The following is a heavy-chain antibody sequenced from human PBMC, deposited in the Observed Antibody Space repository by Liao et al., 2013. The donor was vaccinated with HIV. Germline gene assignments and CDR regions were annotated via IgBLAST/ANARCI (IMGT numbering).Heavy chain of an antibody. CDR3: ARGHCDGGSCYLFDY. CDR2: INHRGST. Sequence: QVQLQQWGAGLLKPSETLSLTCAVSGESFSDNYWSWIRQAPGRGLEWIGEINHRGSTNYNPSLKSRVTISVDTSKNQFSLKVTSVTAADTAVYYCARGHCDGGSCYLFDYWGQGTLVTVSS. CDR1: GESFSDNY. V-gene: IGHV4-34*01. J-gene: IGHJ4*02. D-gene: IGHD2-15*01.